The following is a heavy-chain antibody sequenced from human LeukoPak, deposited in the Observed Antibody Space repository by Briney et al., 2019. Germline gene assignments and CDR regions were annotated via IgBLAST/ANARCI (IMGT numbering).Heavy chain of an antibody. CDR3: ARLRLSSSPLVDY. J-gene: IGHJ4*02. D-gene: IGHD6-13*01. CDR2: IYPGDSDT. Sequence: GESLKISCKGSGYSFTSYWIGWVRPMPGKGLGWMGIIYPGDSDTRYSPSFQGQVTISADKSISTAYLQWSSLKASDTAMYYCARLRLSSSPLVDYWGQGTLVTVSS. CDR1: GYSFTSYW. V-gene: IGHV5-51*01.